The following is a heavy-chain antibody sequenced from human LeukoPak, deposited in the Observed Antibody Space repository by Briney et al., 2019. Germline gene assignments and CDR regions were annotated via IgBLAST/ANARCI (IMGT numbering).Heavy chain of an antibody. D-gene: IGHD3-22*01. V-gene: IGHV3-33*06. CDR1: GFTFSSYG. CDR2: TWYDGSNK. Sequence: GGSLRLSCAASGFTFSSYGMHWVRQAPGKGLEWVAVTWYDGSNKYYADSVKGRFTISRDNSKNTLYPQMNSLRAEDTAVYYCAKDKDSSGYYPSYYFDYWGQGTLVTVSS. CDR3: AKDKDSSGYYPSYYFDY. J-gene: IGHJ4*02.